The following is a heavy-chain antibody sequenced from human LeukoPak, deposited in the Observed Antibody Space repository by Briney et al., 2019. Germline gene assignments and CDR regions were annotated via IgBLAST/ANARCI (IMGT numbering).Heavy chain of an antibody. D-gene: IGHD3-22*01. CDR3: TRVTYYYDNSGYFHFDS. J-gene: IGHJ4*02. CDR2: IRRKAHGGTT. CDR1: GFTFSSYS. Sequence: GGSLRLSCAASGFTFSSYSMSWVRQAPGKGLEWVSFIRRKAHGGTTEYAASVKGRFSSSRDDSKSIAYLQMNSLKTEDTAVYFCTRVTYYYDNSGYFHFDSWGQGSLVTVSS. V-gene: IGHV3-49*04.